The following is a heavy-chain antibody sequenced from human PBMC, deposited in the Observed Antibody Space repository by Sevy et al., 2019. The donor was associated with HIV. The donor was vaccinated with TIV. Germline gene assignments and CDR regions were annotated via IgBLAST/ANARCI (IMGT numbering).Heavy chain of an antibody. D-gene: IGHD3-22*01. CDR2: IWNDRSNK. Sequence: GGSLRLSCAASGFTFSSYGMHWVRQAPGKGLEWVAVIWNDRSNKEYADSVKGRFTISRDNSKNTLYLQMTSLRAEDTAVYYCASIPNNYYDSGGYSGNDAFDIWGQGTMVTVSS. CDR1: GFTFSSYG. CDR3: ASIPNNYYDSGGYSGNDAFDI. J-gene: IGHJ3*02. V-gene: IGHV3-33*01.